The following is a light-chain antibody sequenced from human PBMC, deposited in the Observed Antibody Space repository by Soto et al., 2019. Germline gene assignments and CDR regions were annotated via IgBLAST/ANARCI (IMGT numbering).Light chain of an antibody. CDR3: QQYNKWPQT. V-gene: IGKV3-15*01. CDR1: QSVSID. J-gene: IGKJ1*01. CDR2: GAS. Sequence: EIVMTQAPTTVPVSPGERVTLCRRASQSVSIDLAWYQQKPGQAPRLIIYGASTRATDIPPSFTGSGSGTECTLTISSLQSEDIAVYYCQQYNKWPQTLGQGTKVDIK.